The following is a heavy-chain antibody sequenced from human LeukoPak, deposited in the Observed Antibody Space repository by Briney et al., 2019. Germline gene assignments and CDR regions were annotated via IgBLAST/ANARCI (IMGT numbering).Heavy chain of an antibody. Sequence: ASVKVSCKASGYTFTGYYMHWVRQAPGQGLEWVGWINPNSGGTNYAQKFQGRVTMTRDTSISTAYMELSRLRSDDTAVYYCARDNYYDSSGYKNFDYWGQGTLVTVSS. V-gene: IGHV1-2*02. J-gene: IGHJ4*02. CDR1: GYTFTGYY. D-gene: IGHD3-22*01. CDR2: INPNSGGT. CDR3: ARDNYYDSSGYKNFDY.